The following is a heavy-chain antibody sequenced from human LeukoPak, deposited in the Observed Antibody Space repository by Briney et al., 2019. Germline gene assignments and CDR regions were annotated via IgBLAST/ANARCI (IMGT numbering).Heavy chain of an antibody. Sequence: GASVKVSCKASGYTFTSYGISWVRQAPGQGLEWMGRIIPIFGTANYAQKFQGRVTITTDESTSTAYMELSSLRSEDTAVYYCARSGLGELSFALYHGGVFDYWGQGTLVTVSS. CDR1: GYTFTSYG. V-gene: IGHV1-69*05. CDR2: IIPIFGTA. CDR3: ARSGLGELSFALYHGGVFDY. J-gene: IGHJ4*02. D-gene: IGHD3-16*02.